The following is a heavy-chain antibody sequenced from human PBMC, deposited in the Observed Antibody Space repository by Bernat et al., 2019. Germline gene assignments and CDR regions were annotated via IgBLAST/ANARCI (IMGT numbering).Heavy chain of an antibody. D-gene: IGHD3-22*01. CDR1: GFTFSNAW. CDR2: IKSKTDGGTT. V-gene: IGHV3-15*01. CDR3: TTAPTYYYDSSGYAYYYYGMDV. Sequence: VQLVESGGGLVKPGGSLRLSCAASGFTFSNAWMSWVRLAPGKGLEWVGRIKSKTDGGTTDYAAPVKGRFTISRDDSKNTLYLQMNSLKTEDTAVYYCTTAPTYYYDSSGYAYYYYGMDVWGQGTTVTVSS. J-gene: IGHJ6*02.